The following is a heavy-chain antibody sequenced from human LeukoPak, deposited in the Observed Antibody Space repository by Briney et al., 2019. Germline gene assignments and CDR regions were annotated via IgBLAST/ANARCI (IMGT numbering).Heavy chain of an antibody. CDR3: ARSSSWYKRDAFDI. CDR2: ISGSGGTT. D-gene: IGHD6-13*01. V-gene: IGHV3-23*01. CDR1: GFTFSSYA. J-gene: IGHJ3*02. Sequence: GGSLRLSCAASGFTFSSYAMSWVRQAPGKGLEWVSVISGSGGTTFYTDSVKGRFTISRDNSKNTLYLQMNSLRAEDTAVYYCARSSSWYKRDAFDIWGQGTMVTVSS.